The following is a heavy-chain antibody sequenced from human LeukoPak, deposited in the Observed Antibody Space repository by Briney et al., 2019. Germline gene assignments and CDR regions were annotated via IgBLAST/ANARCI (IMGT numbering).Heavy chain of an antibody. CDR2: ISGSGGNT. V-gene: IGHV3-23*01. D-gene: IGHD3-10*01. J-gene: IGHJ4*02. Sequence: GSLRLSCAASGFTFSSYAMSWVRQAPGKGLEWVSGISGSGGNTYYADSVKGRFTISRDNSKNTLYLQMNSLRVEDTAVYSCAKDRFGSGSYYFDYWGQGTLVTVSS. CDR3: AKDRFGSGSYYFDY. CDR1: GFTFSSYA.